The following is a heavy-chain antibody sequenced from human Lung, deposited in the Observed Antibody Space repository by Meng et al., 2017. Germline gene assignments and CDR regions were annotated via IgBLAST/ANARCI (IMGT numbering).Heavy chain of an antibody. CDR1: GFTFSTHW. J-gene: IGHJ4*02. V-gene: IGHV3-74*01. CDR2: ITGDGSST. D-gene: IGHD4-17*01. Sequence: EVQVVGSGGGVVLPGGSLRLSCAASGFTFSTHWMHWVRQAPGKGLEWVSRITGDGSSTIYADSVQGRFTMSRDNAKNTLSLQMNSLRAEDTAVYYCARGGVTTDDWGQGTLVTVSS. CDR3: ARGGVTTDD.